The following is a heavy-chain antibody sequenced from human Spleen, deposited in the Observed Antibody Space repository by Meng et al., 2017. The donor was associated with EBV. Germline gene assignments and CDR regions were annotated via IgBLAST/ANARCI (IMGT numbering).Heavy chain of an antibody. CDR3: SRDLVGSDDY. CDR2: INEDGATT. Sequence: QLVGSGGGLVQPGGSLRLSCAASGFTFSNYWMHWVRQAPGKGLVWVSRINEDGATTTYADSVKGRFTISRDNAKNTLYLHMNSLRADDTAVYYCSRDLVGSDDYWGQGTLVTVSS. CDR1: GFTFSNYW. V-gene: IGHV3-74*01. J-gene: IGHJ4*02. D-gene: IGHD2-8*02.